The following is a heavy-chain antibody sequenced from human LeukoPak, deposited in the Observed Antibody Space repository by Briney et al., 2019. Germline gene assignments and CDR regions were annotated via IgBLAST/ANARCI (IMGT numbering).Heavy chain of an antibody. Sequence: GGSLRLSCAASGFTFSGYWMSWVRQAPGKGLEWVDNIKQDGSEKYYVDSVKGRFTISRDNAKNSLYLQMNSLRAEDTAVYYCARSPVGASATFDYWGQGTLVTVSS. CDR1: GFTFSGYW. J-gene: IGHJ4*02. CDR3: ARSPVGASATFDY. CDR2: IKQDGSEK. V-gene: IGHV3-7*03.